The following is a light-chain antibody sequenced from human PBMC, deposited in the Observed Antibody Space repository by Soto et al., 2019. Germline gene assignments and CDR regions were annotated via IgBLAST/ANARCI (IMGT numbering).Light chain of an antibody. CDR3: AAWDDSLSGLWV. Sequence: QHVLTQPPSASGTHGQRVTISCSGSSSNIGSNYVYWYQQLPGTAPKLLIYRNNQRPSGVPDRFSGSKSGTSASLAISGLRSEDEADYYCAAWDDSLSGLWVFGGGTKVTGL. CDR2: RNN. CDR1: SSNIGSNY. J-gene: IGLJ3*02. V-gene: IGLV1-47*01.